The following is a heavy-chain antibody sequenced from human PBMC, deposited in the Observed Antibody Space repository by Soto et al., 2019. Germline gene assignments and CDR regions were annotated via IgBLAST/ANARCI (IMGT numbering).Heavy chain of an antibody. D-gene: IGHD1-1*01. Sequence: XGSLRLSCVASGFTFSSYALHWVRQAPGKGLEWVALISNDGMNTFYADSVKGRMTVSRDKAEKTMYLQMNSLTAEDTAVYYCAKGLRFMEQWGKDTVVTVSS. J-gene: IGHJ1*01. CDR1: GFTFSSYA. CDR3: AKGLRFMEQ. CDR2: ISNDGMNT. V-gene: IGHV3-30-3*02.